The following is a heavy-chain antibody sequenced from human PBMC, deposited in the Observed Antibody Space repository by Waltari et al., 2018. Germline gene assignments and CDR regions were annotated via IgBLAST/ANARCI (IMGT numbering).Heavy chain of an antibody. J-gene: IGHJ6*02. CDR1: GFTFSSYS. CDR3: ARDRGYYDSSGYYVRMDV. V-gene: IGHV3-21*01. Sequence: EVQLVESGGGLVKPGGSLRLSCAASGFTFSSYSMHWVRKAPGKGLEWVSSISSSSSYIYDADSVKGRFTISRDNAKNSLYLQMNSLRAEDTAVYYCARDRGYYDSSGYYVRMDVWGQGTTVTVSS. CDR2: ISSSSSYI. D-gene: IGHD3-22*01.